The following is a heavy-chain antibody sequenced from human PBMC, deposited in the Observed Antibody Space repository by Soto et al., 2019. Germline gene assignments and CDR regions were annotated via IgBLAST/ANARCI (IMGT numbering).Heavy chain of an antibody. Sequence: QVQLVQSGDEVRKPGSSVKVSCKASGYIFVNYGIAWVRQAPGQGLEWMGWISPYSGNTPYASKVQGRLTRTTDTPPSPVYRDRGSLTSADSAVYYFAMVDNYVTPPPQDVWGQGTTVTVSS. CDR2: ISPYSGNT. CDR3: AMVDNYVTPPPQDV. CDR1: GYIFVNYG. D-gene: IGHD3-16*01. J-gene: IGHJ6*02. V-gene: IGHV1-18*01.